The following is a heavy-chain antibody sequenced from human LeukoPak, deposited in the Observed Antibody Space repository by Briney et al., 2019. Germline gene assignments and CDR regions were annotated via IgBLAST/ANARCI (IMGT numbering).Heavy chain of an antibody. D-gene: IGHD3-9*01. CDR3: ARDRDWAFDY. Sequence: PGGSLRLSCAASGLTFHLYSKNWVRQAPGKGLEWLSYIRSTDGAIAYADSVKGRFTISRDDAKNSLYLQMNSLRDEDTAVYYCARDRDWAFDYWGQGTLISVSS. V-gene: IGHV3-48*02. CDR1: GLTFHLYS. CDR2: IRSTDGAI. J-gene: IGHJ4*02.